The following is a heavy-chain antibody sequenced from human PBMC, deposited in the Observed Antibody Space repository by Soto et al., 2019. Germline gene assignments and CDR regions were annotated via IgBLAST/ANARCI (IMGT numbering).Heavy chain of an antibody. Sequence: PSETLSLTCTVCGGSISSGDYYWSWIRQPPGKGLEWIGYIYYSGSTYYNPSLKSRVTISVDTSKNQFSLKLSSVTAADTAVYYCASNRYCSSTSCYIGGYYYYYMDVWGKGTTVTVSS. D-gene: IGHD2-2*02. CDR3: ASNRYCSSTSCYIGGYYYYYMDV. J-gene: IGHJ6*03. CDR2: IYYSGST. CDR1: GGSISSGDYY. V-gene: IGHV4-30-4*01.